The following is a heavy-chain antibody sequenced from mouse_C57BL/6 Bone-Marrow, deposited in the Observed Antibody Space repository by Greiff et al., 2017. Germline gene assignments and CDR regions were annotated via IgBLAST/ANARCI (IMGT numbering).Heavy chain of an antibody. Sequence: QLQQSGPELVKPGASVKISCKASGYSFTGYYMNWVKQSPEKSLEWIGEINPSTGGTTYNQKFKAKATLTVDKSSSTAYMQLKSLTSEDSAVYYCASYSFDYWGQGTTLTVSS. V-gene: IGHV1-42*01. J-gene: IGHJ2*01. D-gene: IGHD2-12*01. CDR1: GYSFTGYY. CDR3: ASYSFDY. CDR2: INPSTGGT.